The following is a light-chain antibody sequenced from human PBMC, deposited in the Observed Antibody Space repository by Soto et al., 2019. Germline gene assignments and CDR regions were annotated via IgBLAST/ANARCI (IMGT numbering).Light chain of an antibody. J-gene: IGKJ1*01. CDR2: TAS. Sequence: DIQMTQSPSTLWGSVVDRCTITCRPSQTISSWLAWYQQKPGKAPKLLIYTASTLKSGVPSRFSGSGSGTEFTLPISSLQPDDFATYYCQHYNSYSEAFGQGTKVDI. CDR3: QHYNSYSEA. V-gene: IGKV1-5*03. CDR1: QTISSW.